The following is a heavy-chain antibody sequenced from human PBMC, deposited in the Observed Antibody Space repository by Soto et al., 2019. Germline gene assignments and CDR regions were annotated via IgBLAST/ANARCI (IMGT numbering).Heavy chain of an antibody. D-gene: IGHD6-6*01. V-gene: IGHV1-18*04. J-gene: IGHJ6*02. Sequence: ASVKVSCKASGYTFTSYGISWVRQAPGQGLEWMGWISAYNGNTNYAQKLQGRVTMTTDTSTSTAYMELRSLRSDDTAVYYCARSRLYSSSSNYYYYGMDVWGQGTTVTVSS. CDR2: ISAYNGNT. CDR3: ARSRLYSSSSNYYYYGMDV. CDR1: GYTFTSYG.